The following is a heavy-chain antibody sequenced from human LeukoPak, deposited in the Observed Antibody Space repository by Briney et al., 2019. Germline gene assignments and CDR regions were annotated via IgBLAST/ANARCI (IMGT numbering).Heavy chain of an antibody. Sequence: ASVKVSCKASGYTFTGYYMHWVRQAPGQGLEWMGWINPNSGGTNDAQKFQGRVTMTRDTSISTAYMELSRLRSDDTAVYYCARAAYGEAFDIWGQGTMVTVSS. D-gene: IGHD3-16*01. J-gene: IGHJ3*02. CDR1: GYTFTGYY. CDR2: INPNSGGT. V-gene: IGHV1-2*02. CDR3: ARAAYGEAFDI.